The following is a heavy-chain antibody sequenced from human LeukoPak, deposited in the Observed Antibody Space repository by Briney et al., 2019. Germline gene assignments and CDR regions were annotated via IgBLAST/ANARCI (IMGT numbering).Heavy chain of an antibody. Sequence: PGGSLRLSCAASEFTFSSYAMHWVRQAPGRGLEWVAVISYDGGHKYYTDSVRGRFSVSRDNSKKMLFLQMNSLRVEDTAVYYCSRGKQFVPDYWGQGTLVSVSS. D-gene: IGHD5-24*01. V-gene: IGHV3-30*04. CDR2: ISYDGGHK. CDR1: EFTFSSYA. CDR3: SRGKQFVPDY. J-gene: IGHJ4*02.